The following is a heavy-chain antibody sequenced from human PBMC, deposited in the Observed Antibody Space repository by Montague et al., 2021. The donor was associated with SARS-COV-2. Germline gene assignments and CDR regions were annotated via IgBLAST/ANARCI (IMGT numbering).Heavy chain of an antibody. V-gene: IGHV4-39*07. Sequence: SETLSLTCTVSGTSIRSGGYYWTWIRQPPGKGLEWIGSIYCSGSTYYNPSLKSRVTISVDTSKNQFSLKLSSVTAADTAVYYCARVGRQQLVRLSGMDVWGQGTTVTVSS. J-gene: IGHJ6*02. CDR2: IYCSGST. D-gene: IGHD6-13*01. CDR3: ARVGRQQLVRLSGMDV. CDR1: GTSIRSGGYY.